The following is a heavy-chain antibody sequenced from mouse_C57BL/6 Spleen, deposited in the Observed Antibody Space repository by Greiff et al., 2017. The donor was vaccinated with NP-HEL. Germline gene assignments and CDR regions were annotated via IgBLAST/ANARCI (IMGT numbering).Heavy chain of an antibody. V-gene: IGHV1-26*01. D-gene: IGHD1-1*01. CDR1: GYTFTDYY. J-gene: IGHJ3*01. CDR3: ARNYYGSAFAY. Sequence: VQLQQSGPELVKPGASVKISCKASGYTFTDYYMNWVKQSHGKSLEWIGDINPNNGGTSYNQKFKDKATLTADKSSSTAYMQLSSLTSEDSAVYYCARNYYGSAFAYWGQGTLVTVSA. CDR2: INPNNGGT.